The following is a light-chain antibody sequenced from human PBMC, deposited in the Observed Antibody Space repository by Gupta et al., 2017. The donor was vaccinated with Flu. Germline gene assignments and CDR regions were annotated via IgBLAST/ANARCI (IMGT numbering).Light chain of an antibody. CDR1: NSDIGAYNF. CDR3: SSSTDATTVDVV. V-gene: IGLV2-14*01. J-gene: IGLJ2*01. CDR2: EVT. Sequence: QSALTQPASVSGSPGQSITISCTGTNSDIGAYNFVSWYQQLPGKAPKLMIYEVTNRPSGMSHRFSCSTSGDTASPTTTALRAEDEADDYYSSSTDATTVDVVFGGGTKLTVL.